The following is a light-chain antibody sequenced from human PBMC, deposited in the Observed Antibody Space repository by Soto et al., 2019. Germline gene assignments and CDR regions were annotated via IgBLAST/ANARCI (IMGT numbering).Light chain of an antibody. Sequence: EFVLTQSPGTLSLSPGERATLSGRASQSVTSNYLAWYQQKPGQAPRLLIYDASNRATGIPARFGGSGSGTDFTLTISSLEPEDFAVYYCQQRSNWWTFGQGTKVDI. CDR1: QSVTSNY. CDR3: QQRSNWWT. V-gene: IGKV3D-20*02. J-gene: IGKJ1*01. CDR2: DAS.